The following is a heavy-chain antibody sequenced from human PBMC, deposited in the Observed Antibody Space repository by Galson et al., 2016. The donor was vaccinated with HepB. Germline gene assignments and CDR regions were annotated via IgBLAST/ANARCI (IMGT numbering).Heavy chain of an antibody. J-gene: IGHJ4*02. V-gene: IGHV2-70*20. CDR3: ARVRATAAVFDN. CDR1: GFSLSTHGMC. Sequence: PALVKPTQTLTLTCTFSGFSLSTHGMCVSWVRQPPGKALEWLALIDWYDDKYYSASLKTRLTISKDISRNQVVLTMTNMDPVDTATYYCARVRATAAVFDNWGQGTLVTVSS. D-gene: IGHD1-14*01. CDR2: IDWYDDK.